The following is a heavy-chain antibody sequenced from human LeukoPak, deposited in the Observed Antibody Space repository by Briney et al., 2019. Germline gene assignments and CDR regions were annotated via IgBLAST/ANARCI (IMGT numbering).Heavy chain of an antibody. CDR1: GGSISSGGYS. D-gene: IGHD2-15*01. Sequence: SQTLSLTCAVSGGSISSGGYSWSWIRQPPGKGLEWIGYISYSGSTNYNPSLKSRVTISVDTSKNQFSLRLSSVTAADTAVYYCAREGPKTGVADVRYFDYWGQGTLVTVSS. V-gene: IGHV4-30-4*07. CDR2: ISYSGST. CDR3: AREGPKTGVADVRYFDY. J-gene: IGHJ4*02.